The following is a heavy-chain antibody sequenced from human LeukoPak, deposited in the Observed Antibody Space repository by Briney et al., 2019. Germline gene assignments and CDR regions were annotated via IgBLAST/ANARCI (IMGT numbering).Heavy chain of an antibody. J-gene: IGHJ4*02. CDR3: ARTAARRFDY. Sequence: ASVKVSCKASGYTFTNYHIHWVRQAPGQGLEWMGIIKPGGDIRIYAQKFQGRVTMTRDTSTSTVYMELSSLRSDDTAVYYCARTAARRFDYWGQGTLVTVSS. CDR2: IKPGGDIR. CDR1: GYTFTNYH. V-gene: IGHV1-46*01. D-gene: IGHD6-6*01.